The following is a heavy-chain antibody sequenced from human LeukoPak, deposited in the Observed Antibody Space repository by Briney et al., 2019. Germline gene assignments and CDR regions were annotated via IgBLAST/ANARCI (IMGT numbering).Heavy chain of an antibody. CDR2: ISAYNGNT. CDR1: GYTFTSYG. CDR3: ARAHNGDSSGYLVY. Sequence: ASVKVSCKASGYTFTSYGISWVRQAPGQGLEWMGWISAYNGNTNYAQKLQGRVTMTTDTSTSTAYMELRSLRSDDTAVYYCARAHNGDSSGYLVYWGQGTLVTVSS. V-gene: IGHV1-18*01. D-gene: IGHD3-22*01. J-gene: IGHJ4*02.